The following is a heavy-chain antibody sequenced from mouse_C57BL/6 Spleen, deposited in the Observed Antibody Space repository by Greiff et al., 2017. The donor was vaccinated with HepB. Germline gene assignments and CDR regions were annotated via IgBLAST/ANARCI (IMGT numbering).Heavy chain of an antibody. CDR2: IWSDGST. J-gene: IGHJ4*01. Sequence: VQLKESGPGLVAPSQSLSITCTVSGFSLTSYGVHWVRQPPGKGLEWLVVIWSDGSTTYNSALKSRLSISKDNSKSQVFLKMNSLQTDDTAMYYCARQPYYYGSSYDAMDYWGQGTSVTVSS. CDR3: ARQPYYYGSSYDAMDY. V-gene: IGHV2-6-1*01. D-gene: IGHD1-1*01. CDR1: GFSLTSYG.